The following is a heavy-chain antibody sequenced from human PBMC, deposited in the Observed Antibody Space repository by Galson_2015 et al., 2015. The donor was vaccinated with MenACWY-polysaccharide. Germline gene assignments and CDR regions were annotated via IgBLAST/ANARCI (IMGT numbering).Heavy chain of an antibody. D-gene: IGHD3-16*01. Sequence: TLSLTCTVSGDSITSGGYFWSWIRQHPGKGLEWIASISYDGGTYYNPSLKSRVTISVDTPNNQFSLKLNSVTAADTAVYYCARGGRAVSNRNWFDP. V-gene: IGHV4-31*03. J-gene: IGHJ5*02. CDR3: ARGGRAVSNRNWFDP. CDR1: GDSITSGGYF. CDR2: ISYDGGT.